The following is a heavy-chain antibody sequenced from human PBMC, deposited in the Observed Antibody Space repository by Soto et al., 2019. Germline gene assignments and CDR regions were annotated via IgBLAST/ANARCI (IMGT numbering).Heavy chain of an antibody. V-gene: IGHV4-31*03. D-gene: IGHD3-22*01. CDR3: ARGRYYYDSSVTGRDDWFDP. J-gene: IGHJ5*02. CDR2: IYYSGST. Sequence: QVQLQESGPGLVKPSQTLSLTCTVSGGSISSGGYYWSWIRQHPGKGLEWLGYIYYSGSTYYNPSLKSRVTTSVDTSKSQFSLKPSSVTAADTAVYYCARGRYYYDSSVTGRDDWFDPWGQGTLVTVSS. CDR1: GGSISSGGYY.